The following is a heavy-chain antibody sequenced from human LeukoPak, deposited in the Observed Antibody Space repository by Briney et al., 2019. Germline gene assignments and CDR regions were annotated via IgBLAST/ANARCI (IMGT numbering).Heavy chain of an antibody. V-gene: IGHV3-20*04. D-gene: IGHD6-19*01. J-gene: IGHJ4*02. CDR2: INWNGDST. CDR3: ARDAPYSSGWYGDGFDY. Sequence: GGSLRLSCAAPGFTFDDYAMSWVRQVPGKGLEWVSGINWNGDSTGYADSVKGRFTISRDNAKNSLYLQMNSLRAEDTALYYCARDAPYSSGWYGDGFDYWGQGTLVTVSS. CDR1: GFTFDDYA.